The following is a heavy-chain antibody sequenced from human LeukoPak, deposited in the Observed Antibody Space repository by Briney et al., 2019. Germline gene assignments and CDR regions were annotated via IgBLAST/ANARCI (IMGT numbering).Heavy chain of an antibody. Sequence: PSETLSLTCAVYGGSFSGYYWSWIRQPPGKGLEWIGEINHSGSTNYNPSLKSRVTISVDTSKNQFSLKLSSVTAADTAVYYCVRGRPARTFDIWGQGTMVTVSS. V-gene: IGHV4-34*01. CDR3: VRGRPARTFDI. J-gene: IGHJ3*02. CDR1: GGSFSGYY. D-gene: IGHD2-2*01. CDR2: INHSGST.